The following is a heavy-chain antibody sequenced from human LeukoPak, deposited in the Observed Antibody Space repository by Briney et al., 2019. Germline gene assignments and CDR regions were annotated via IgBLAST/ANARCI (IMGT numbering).Heavy chain of an antibody. CDR1: GGSISSYY. CDR3: TRGGELMNF. CDR2: INHSGST. D-gene: IGHD1-26*01. V-gene: IGHV4-34*01. Sequence: PSETLSLTCTVSGGSISSYYWSWIRQPPGKGLEWIGEINHSGSTNYNPSLKSRVTISIDASKNQFSLRLSSVTAADTAVYYCTRGGELMNFWGQGTLVTVSS. J-gene: IGHJ4*02.